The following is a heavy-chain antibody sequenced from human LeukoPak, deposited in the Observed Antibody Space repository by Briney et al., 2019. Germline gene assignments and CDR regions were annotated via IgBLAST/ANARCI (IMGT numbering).Heavy chain of an antibody. D-gene: IGHD6-13*01. CDR1: GFTFSSYS. CDR2: ISSSSSYI. Sequence: GGSLRLSCAASGFTFSSYSMNWVRQAPGKGLEWVSSISSSSSYIYYADSVKGRFTISRDNAKNSLYLQMNSLRAEDTAVYYCARADGIAAATYYYYGMDVWGQGTTVTVSS. CDR3: ARADGIAAATYYYYGMDV. V-gene: IGHV3-21*01. J-gene: IGHJ6*02.